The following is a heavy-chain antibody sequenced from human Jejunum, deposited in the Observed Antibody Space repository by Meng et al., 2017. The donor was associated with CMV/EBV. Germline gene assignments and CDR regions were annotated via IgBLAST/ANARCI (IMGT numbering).Heavy chain of an antibody. Sequence: FSTYEMNWVRQAPGKGLEWIAHISSSGGAISYADSVKGRFTISRDNAKNSLYLQMNSLGAEDTAVYYCARGDYDFWGGYWGQGTLVTVSS. CDR3: ARGDYDFWGGY. CDR2: ISSSGGAI. D-gene: IGHD3-3*01. V-gene: IGHV3-48*03. J-gene: IGHJ4*02. CDR1: FSTYE.